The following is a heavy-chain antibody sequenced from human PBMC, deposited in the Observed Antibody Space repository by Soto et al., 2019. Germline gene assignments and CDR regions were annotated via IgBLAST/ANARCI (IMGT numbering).Heavy chain of an antibody. V-gene: IGHV4-34*01. CDR1: GGSFSGYY. J-gene: IGHJ3*02. CDR3: ARAMTSLVRDAFDI. CDR2: INHSGST. D-gene: IGHD6-13*01. Sequence: QVQLQQWGAGLLKPSETLSLTCAVYGGSFSGYYWSWIRQPPGKGLEWIGEINHSGSTNYNPSLKSRVTISVDTSKNQFSLKLSSVTAADTAVYYCARAMTSLVRDAFDIWGQGTMVTVSS.